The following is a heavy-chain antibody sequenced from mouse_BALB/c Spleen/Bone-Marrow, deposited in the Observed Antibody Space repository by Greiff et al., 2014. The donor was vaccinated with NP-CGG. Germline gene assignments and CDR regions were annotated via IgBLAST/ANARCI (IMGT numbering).Heavy chain of an antibody. D-gene: IGHD1-1*02. Sequence: EVQGVESGGGLVKPGGSLKLSCAASGFTFSDFYMFWFRQTPEKGLEWVATISNGGTYTYYPDSVKGRFTISRDNAKNNLYLQMSSLKSEDTAMYYCARSGERYGAMDYWGQGTSVTVTS. V-gene: IGHV5-4*02. CDR3: ARSGERYGAMDY. CDR1: GFTFSDFY. CDR2: ISNGGTYT. J-gene: IGHJ4*01.